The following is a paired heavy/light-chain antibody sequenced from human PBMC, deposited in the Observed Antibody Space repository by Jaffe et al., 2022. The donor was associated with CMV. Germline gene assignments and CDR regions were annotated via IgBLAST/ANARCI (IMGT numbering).Light chain of an antibody. CDR2: GAS. Sequence: EIVMTQSPATLSVSPGERATLSCRASQNIDYDLAWYQQKPGQAPRRLIYGASTRATGIPARFSGSGSGTEFTLTISSLQSEDFAVYYCQQYKKWPLYSFGQGTKVEI. CDR1: QNIDYD. CDR3: QQYKKWPLYS. V-gene: IGKV3-15*01. J-gene: IGKJ2*01.
Heavy chain of an antibody. CDR3: ARSVGGSCDY. V-gene: IGHV1-18*04. CDR2: ISPYNGDT. Sequence: QVELVQSGAALKKPGASVRVSCKASGYTITSHGITWVRQAPGQGLEWMGWISPYNGDTKFAQKYQGRVTLTTDTSTNTVYMEVRSLRSDDTAVYFCARSVGGSCDYWGQGTLVTVSS. J-gene: IGHJ4*02. CDR1: GYTITSHG.